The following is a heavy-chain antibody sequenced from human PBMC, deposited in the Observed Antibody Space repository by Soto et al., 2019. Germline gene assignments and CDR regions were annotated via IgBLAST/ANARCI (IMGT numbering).Heavy chain of an antibody. Sequence: QVQLVESGGGVVQPGRSLRLSCAASGFTFSSYGMHWVRQAPGKGLEWVAVIWYDGSNKYYADSVKGRFTISRDNSKNTLYLQMNSLIAEDTAVYYCARELYYDFWSGYYTATYYYYGMDVWGQGTTVTVSS. CDR2: IWYDGSNK. J-gene: IGHJ6*02. CDR3: ARELYYDFWSGYYTATYYYYGMDV. D-gene: IGHD3-3*01. CDR1: GFTFSSYG. V-gene: IGHV3-33*01.